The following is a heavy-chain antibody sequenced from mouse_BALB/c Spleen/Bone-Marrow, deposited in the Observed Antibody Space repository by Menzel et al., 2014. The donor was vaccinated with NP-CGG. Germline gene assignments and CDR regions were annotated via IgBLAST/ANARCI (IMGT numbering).Heavy chain of an antibody. V-gene: IGHV7-3*02. CDR1: GFTFTDYY. J-gene: IGHJ2*01. CDR3: TRDMGLLRFDY. D-gene: IGHD1-1*01. CDR2: IRNKPNGYTT. Sequence: EVKLVESGGGLVQPGGSLRLSCAPSGFTFTDYYMSWVRQPPGKALEWLGFIRNKPNGYTTEYSASVKGRFTISRDNSQSILYLQMNTLRVEGSATYYCTRDMGLLRFDYWGQGTTLTVSS.